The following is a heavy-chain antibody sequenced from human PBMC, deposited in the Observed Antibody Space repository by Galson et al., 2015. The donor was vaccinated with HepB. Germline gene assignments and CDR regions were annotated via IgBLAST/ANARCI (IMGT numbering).Heavy chain of an antibody. Sequence: SLRLSCAAYGFTFSSYSISWVRQAPGKGLEWVSYISSSSDAIYYVDSVKGRFTISRDNAKNSLYLQMNSLSADDTAVYYCARDRGGSGSYLSYYNGMDVWGQGTTVTVSS. J-gene: IGHJ6*02. D-gene: IGHD3-10*01. CDR2: ISSSSDAI. CDR3: ARDRGGSGSYLSYYNGMDV. V-gene: IGHV3-48*04. CDR1: GFTFSSYS.